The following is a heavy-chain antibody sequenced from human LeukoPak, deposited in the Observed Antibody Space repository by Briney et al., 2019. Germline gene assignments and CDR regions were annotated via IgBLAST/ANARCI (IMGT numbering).Heavy chain of an antibody. Sequence: PSETLSLTCAVHGGSFSGYYWSWIRQPPGKGLEWIGEINHSGSTNYSPSLKSRVTIPLDASKNQISLKLTSVTIADTAVYYCATLGDFDIWGEGTMVIVSS. CDR2: INHSGST. D-gene: IGHD2-21*01. V-gene: IGHV4-34*01. J-gene: IGHJ3*02. CDR3: ATLGDFDI. CDR1: GGSFSGYY.